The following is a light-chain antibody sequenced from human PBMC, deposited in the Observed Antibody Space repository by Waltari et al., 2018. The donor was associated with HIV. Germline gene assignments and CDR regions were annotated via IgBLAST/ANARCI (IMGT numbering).Light chain of an antibody. V-gene: IGLV2-14*01. CDR2: EST. CDR3: CSYAGSTSRV. CDR1: RSAVGAYNY. J-gene: IGLJ3*02. Sequence: QSALTQPAAVSGSPGQSITISCTGTRSAVGAYNYVSWFQPHPGEAPKLLIYESTNRPSGISNRFSGSKSGNTASLTISGLQAEDEADYYCCSYAGSTSRVFGGGTKLTVL.